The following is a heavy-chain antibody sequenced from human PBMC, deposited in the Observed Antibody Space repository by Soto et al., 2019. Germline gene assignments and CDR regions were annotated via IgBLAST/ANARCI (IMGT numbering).Heavy chain of an antibody. V-gene: IGHV3-21*01. CDR2: ISSSSSYI. J-gene: IGHJ4*02. D-gene: IGHD5-12*01. CDR3: ARGNQRWLQLMDY. Sequence: PGGSLRLSCAASGFTFSSHSMNLVRQAPGKGLEWVSSISSSSSYIYYARSVKGRFPIYRENAKHSLYLQMNRLRAEDTAVYYCARGNQRWLQLMDYWGQGTLVTVSS. CDR1: GFTFSSHS.